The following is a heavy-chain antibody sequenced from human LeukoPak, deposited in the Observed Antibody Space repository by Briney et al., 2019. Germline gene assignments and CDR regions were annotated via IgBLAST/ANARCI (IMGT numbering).Heavy chain of an antibody. CDR1: GFTFSAYS. J-gene: IGHJ4*02. CDR2: TKQDGSEK. CDR3: ARDPGPRVPPGSYSDY. Sequence: GGSLRLSCAASGFTFSAYSMSWVRQAPGKGLEWVANTKQDGSEKYYVGSVKGRFTISRDNAKNSLYLQMNSLRAEDTAVYYCARDPGPRVPPGSYSDYWGQGTLVTVSS. D-gene: IGHD1-26*01. V-gene: IGHV3-7*01.